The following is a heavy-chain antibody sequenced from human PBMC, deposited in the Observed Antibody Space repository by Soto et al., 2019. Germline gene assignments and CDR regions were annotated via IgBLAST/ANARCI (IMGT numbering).Heavy chain of an antibody. V-gene: IGHV4-34*01. Sequence: SETLSLTCAVYGGSFSGYYWSWIRQPPGKGLEWIGEINHSGSTNYNPSLKSRVTISVDTSKNQFSLKLSSVTAADTAVYYCARGIPTIFGVVISDYYYMDVWGKGTTVTVSS. CDR2: INHSGST. D-gene: IGHD3-3*01. CDR1: GGSFSGYY. J-gene: IGHJ6*03. CDR3: ARGIPTIFGVVISDYYYMDV.